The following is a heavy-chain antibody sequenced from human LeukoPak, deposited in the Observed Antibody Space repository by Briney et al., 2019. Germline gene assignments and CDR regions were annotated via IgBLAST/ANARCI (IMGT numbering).Heavy chain of an antibody. CDR1: GFSFGDYA. J-gene: IGHJ4*02. CDR3: SRDRFSADWRFDY. D-gene: IGHD3-9*01. CDR2: IRSKAYGGTT. V-gene: IGHV3-49*03. Sequence: GGSLRLSCTGSGFSFGDYAMSWFRQAPGKGLEWVGFIRSKAYGGTTEYVASVKGRFTISRDDSKSIAYLQMNSLKTEDTALYYCSRDRFSADWRFDYWGQGTLVTVSS.